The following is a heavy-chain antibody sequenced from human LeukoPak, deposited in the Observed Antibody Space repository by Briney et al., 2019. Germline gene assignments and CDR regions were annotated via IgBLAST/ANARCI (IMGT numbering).Heavy chain of an antibody. D-gene: IGHD6-13*01. V-gene: IGHV3-21*01. Sequence: GGSLRLSCAASGFTFSSYSMNWARQAPGKGLEWVSSISSSSSYIYYADSVKGRFTISRDNAKNSLYLQMNSLRAEDTAVYYCARDYLAAADPFFDYWGQGTLVTVSS. CDR2: ISSSSSYI. CDR1: GFTFSSYS. CDR3: ARDYLAAADPFFDY. J-gene: IGHJ4*02.